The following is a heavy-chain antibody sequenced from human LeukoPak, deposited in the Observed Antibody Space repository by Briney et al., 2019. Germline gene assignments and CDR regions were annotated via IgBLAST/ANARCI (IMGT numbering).Heavy chain of an antibody. CDR2: IYHSGST. CDR3: ASPTVYCSSTSCPFDY. J-gene: IGHJ4*02. V-gene: IGHV4-38-2*01. D-gene: IGHD2-2*01. Sequence: SETLSLTCAVPGYSISSGYYWGWIRQPPGKGLEWIGSIYHSGSTYYNPSLKSRVTISVDTSKNQFSLKLSSVTAADTAVYYCASPTVYCSSTSCPFDYWGQGTLVTVSS. CDR1: GYSISSGYY.